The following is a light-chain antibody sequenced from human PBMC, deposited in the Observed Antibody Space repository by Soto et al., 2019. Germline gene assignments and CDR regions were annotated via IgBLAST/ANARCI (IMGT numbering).Light chain of an antibody. CDR2: DAS. J-gene: IGKJ5*01. CDR3: QQRSNWPMST. Sequence: EIVLTQSPGTLSLSPGERATLCCRAIQSVGSKYLAWYQQKPGQAPRLLIYDASNRATGIPARFSGSGSGTDFTLTISSLEPEDFAVYYCQQRSNWPMSTFGQGTRLEIK. V-gene: IGKV3-11*01. CDR1: QSVGSKY.